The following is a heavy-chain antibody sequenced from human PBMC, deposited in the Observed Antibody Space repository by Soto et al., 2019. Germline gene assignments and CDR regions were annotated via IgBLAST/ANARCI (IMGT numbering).Heavy chain of an antibody. V-gene: IGHV1-2*02. CDR2: INPATGAA. CDR1: GYPVTAYY. CDR3: ARGGGVGVAGSAAFDM. D-gene: IGHD3-3*01. Sequence: QLHLVQSGAVVKKPGASVTVSCSASGYPVTAYYMHWVRQAPGRGLEWMGGINPATGAAKYTQTFQGRVTMTRDTSPSKVFRELGGLTAEDTAVFCCARGGGVGVAGSAAFDMWGQGTLVTVSS. J-gene: IGHJ3*02.